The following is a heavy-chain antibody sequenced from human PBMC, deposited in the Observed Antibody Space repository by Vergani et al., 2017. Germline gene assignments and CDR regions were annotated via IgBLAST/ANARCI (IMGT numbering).Heavy chain of an antibody. V-gene: IGHV3-30-3*01. CDR2: ISYDGSNK. CDR1: GFTFSSYA. CDR3: ARHYYSLKDSSSWPTDIDY. D-gene: IGHD6-13*01. Sequence: QVQLVESGGGVVQPGRSLRLSCAASGFTFSSYAMHWVRQAPGKGLEWVAVISYDGSNKYYADSVKGRFTISADKSISTAYLQWSSLKASDTAMYYCARHYYSLKDSSSWPTDIDYWGQGTLVTVSS. J-gene: IGHJ4*02.